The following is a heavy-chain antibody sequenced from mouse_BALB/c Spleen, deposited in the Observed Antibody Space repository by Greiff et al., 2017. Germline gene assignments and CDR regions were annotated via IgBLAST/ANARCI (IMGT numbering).Heavy chain of an antibody. V-gene: IGHV14-3*02. D-gene: IGHD1-1*01. CDR2: IDPANGNT. CDR3: AIHYYGSPYYFDY. Sequence: EVQLVESGAELVKPGASVKLSCTASGFNIKDTYMHWVKQRPEQGLEWIGRIDPANGNTKYDPKFQGKATITADTSSNTAYLQLSSLTSEDTAVYYCAIHYYGSPYYFDYWGQGTTLTVSS. J-gene: IGHJ2*01. CDR1: GFNIKDTY.